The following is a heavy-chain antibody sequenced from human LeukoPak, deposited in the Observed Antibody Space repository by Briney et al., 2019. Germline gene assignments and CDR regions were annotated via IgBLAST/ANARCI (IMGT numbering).Heavy chain of an antibody. J-gene: IGHJ4*02. CDR2: ICVDGSNK. D-gene: IGHD4-17*01. V-gene: IGHV3-33*06. CDR3: AKGPDYGAYGGGHWFDY. CDR1: GFTFSTYS. Sequence: GGSLRVSAAAPGFTFSTYSMRWGRQAPGKGLGRGSVICVDGSNKYYADSVNGRFTISRDNSTNTLYLQMNSLKAEDTAVYYCAKGPDYGAYGGGHWFDYWGQGTLVTVSS.